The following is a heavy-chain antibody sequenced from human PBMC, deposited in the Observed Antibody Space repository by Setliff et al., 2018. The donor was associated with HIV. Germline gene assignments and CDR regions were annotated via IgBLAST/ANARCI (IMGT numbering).Heavy chain of an antibody. J-gene: IGHJ6*04. CDR3: ARDAPAEYYDFWSGYILWDV. Sequence: ASVKVSCKASGYTFTSYDINWVRQATGQGLEWMAWMNPNSGNTGYTQKFQGRVTITRNTSITTAYMELSSLRSDDTAVYYCARDAPAEYYDFWSGYILWDVWGKGTTVTVSS. D-gene: IGHD3-3*01. V-gene: IGHV1-8*03. CDR2: MNPNSGNT. CDR1: GYTFTSYD.